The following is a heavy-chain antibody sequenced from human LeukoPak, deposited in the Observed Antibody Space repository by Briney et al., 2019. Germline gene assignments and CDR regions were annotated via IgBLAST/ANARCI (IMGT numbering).Heavy chain of an antibody. J-gene: IGHJ4*02. V-gene: IGHV3-21*01. CDR1: GFTFSSYG. CDR2: ISSSSSYI. D-gene: IGHD2-15*01. Sequence: SGRSLRLSCAASGFTFSSYGMHWVRQAPGKGLEWVSSISSSSSYIYYADSVKGRFTISRDNAKNSLYLQMNSLRAEDTAVYYCARAGDIVVVVAETGFDYWGQGTLVTVSS. CDR3: ARAGDIVVVVAETGFDY.